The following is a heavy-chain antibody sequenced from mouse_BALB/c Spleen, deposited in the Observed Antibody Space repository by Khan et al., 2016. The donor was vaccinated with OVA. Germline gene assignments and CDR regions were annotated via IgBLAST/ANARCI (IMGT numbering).Heavy chain of an antibody. J-gene: IGHJ1*01. CDR1: GFSLTSYG. V-gene: IGHV2-6-1*01. Sequence: QVQLKQSGPGLVAPSQSLSITFTISGFSLTSYGVHWVRQPPGKGLVWMVVIGSEGQTTYNSALKSRLSNSKYNSKITVFLKMNSLLTDDTAMYYCAGHVYYGNCGPYVDVWGAETTVTVSS. CDR2: IGSEGQT. D-gene: IGHD2-1*01. CDR3: AGHVYYGNCGPYVDV.